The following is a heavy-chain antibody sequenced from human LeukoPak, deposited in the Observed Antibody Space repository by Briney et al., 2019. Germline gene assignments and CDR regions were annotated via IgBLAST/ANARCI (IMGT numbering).Heavy chain of an antibody. D-gene: IGHD1-1*01. CDR3: ARDPYNGAYSEGYYYYYMDV. V-gene: IGHV3-21*01. J-gene: IGHJ6*03. CDR1: GFTFSSYN. Sequence: GGSLRLSCAASGFTFSSYNMNWVRQAPGKGLEWISAITSSSSYTFYADSVKGRFTISRDNAQNSLYLQMNSLRVEDTAIYYCARDPYNGAYSEGYYYYYMDVWGKGTTVTVSS. CDR2: ITSSSSYT.